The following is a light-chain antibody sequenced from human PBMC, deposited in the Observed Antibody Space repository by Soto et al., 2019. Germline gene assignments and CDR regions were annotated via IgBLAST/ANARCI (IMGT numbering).Light chain of an antibody. CDR3: AAWDDSLSGYV. J-gene: IGLJ1*01. V-gene: IGLV1-47*01. Sequence: QPVLTQPPSASGTPGQRVTISCSGSSSNIGSNYVYWHQQLPGTAPKLLIYRNNQRPSGVPDRFSGSKSGTSASLAISGLRSEDEADYYCAAWDDSLSGYVFGTGTKLTVL. CDR2: RNN. CDR1: SSNIGSNY.